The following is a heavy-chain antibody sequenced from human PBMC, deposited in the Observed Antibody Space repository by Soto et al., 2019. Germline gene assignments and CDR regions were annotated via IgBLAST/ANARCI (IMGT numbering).Heavy chain of an antibody. Sequence: SETLSLTCTVSGGSISSSSYYWGWIRQPPGKGLEWIGSIYYSGSTYYNPSLKSRVTISVDTSKNQLSLKLSSVTAADTAVYYCARHRGYCSSTSCLNWFDPWGQGTLVTVSS. CDR2: IYYSGST. CDR3: ARHRGYCSSTSCLNWFDP. CDR1: GGSISSSSYY. V-gene: IGHV4-39*01. D-gene: IGHD2-2*01. J-gene: IGHJ5*02.